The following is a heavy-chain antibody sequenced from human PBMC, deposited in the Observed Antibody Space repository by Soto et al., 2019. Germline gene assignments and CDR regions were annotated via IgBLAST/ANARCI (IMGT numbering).Heavy chain of an antibody. CDR2: ISWNSGSI. CDR1: GFTFDDYA. J-gene: IGHJ6*03. Sequence: LSLTCAASGFTFDDYAMHWVRQAPGKGLEWVSGISWNSGSIGYADSVKGRFTISRDNAKNSLYLQMNSLRAEDTALYYCAILTVAGSRYYYYYMDVWGKGTTVTVSS. CDR3: AILTVAGSRYYYYYMDV. D-gene: IGHD6-19*01. V-gene: IGHV3-9*01.